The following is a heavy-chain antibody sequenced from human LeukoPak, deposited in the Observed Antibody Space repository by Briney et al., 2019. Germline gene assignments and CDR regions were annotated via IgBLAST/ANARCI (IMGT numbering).Heavy chain of an antibody. CDR1: GGSISSSSYY. Sequence: SETLSLTCTVSGGSISSSSYYWGWIRQPPGKGLEWIGSIYYSGSTYYNPSLKSRVTISVDTSKNQFSLKLSSVTAADTAVYCCARHPTTVVTRVPDYWGQGTLVTISS. D-gene: IGHD4-23*01. V-gene: IGHV4-39*01. CDR2: IYYSGST. CDR3: ARHPTTVVTRVPDY. J-gene: IGHJ4*02.